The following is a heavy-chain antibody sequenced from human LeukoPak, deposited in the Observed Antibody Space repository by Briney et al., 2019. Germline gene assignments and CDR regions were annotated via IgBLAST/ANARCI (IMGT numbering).Heavy chain of an antibody. D-gene: IGHD2-15*01. CDR2: TYYRSKWYN. J-gene: IGHJ6*02. V-gene: IGHV6-1*01. Sequence: SQTLSLTCAISGDSVSSNSAAWNWLRQSPSRGLEWLGRTYYRSKWYNDYAVSVKSRITINPDTSKNQFSLQLNSVTPEDTAVYYCARDRCSGGSCYSRYGMDVWGQGTTVTV. CDR1: GDSVSSNSAA. CDR3: ARDRCSGGSCYSRYGMDV.